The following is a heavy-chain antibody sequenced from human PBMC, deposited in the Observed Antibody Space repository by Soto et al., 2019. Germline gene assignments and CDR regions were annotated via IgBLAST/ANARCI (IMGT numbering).Heavy chain of an antibody. CDR1: GGSISSYY. J-gene: IGHJ4*02. V-gene: IGHV4-59*08. D-gene: IGHD4-17*01. CDR3: ARRYGYSFDY. CDR2: IYYSGST. Sequence: QVQLQESGPGLVKPSETLSLTCTVSGGSISSYYWSWIRQPPGKGLEWIGYIYYSGSTNYNPSLKIRVTLPVDTSKNQLSLKLSSVTAADTALYYGARRYGYSFDYWGQGTLVTVSS.